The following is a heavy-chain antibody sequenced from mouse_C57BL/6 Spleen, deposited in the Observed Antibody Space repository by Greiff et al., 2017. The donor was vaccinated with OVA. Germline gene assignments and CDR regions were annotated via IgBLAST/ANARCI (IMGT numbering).Heavy chain of an antibody. J-gene: IGHJ2*01. V-gene: IGHV1-50*01. D-gene: IGHD1-1*01. CDR3: ARGDTTVFDY. CDR2: IDPSDSYT. CDR1: GYTFTSYW. Sequence: QVQLQQPGAELVKPGASVKLSCKASGYTFTSYWMQWVKQRPGQGLEWIGEIDPSDSYTNYNQKFKGKATLTVDTSSSTAYMQLSSLTSEDSAVYYCARGDTTVFDYWGQGTTLTVSS.